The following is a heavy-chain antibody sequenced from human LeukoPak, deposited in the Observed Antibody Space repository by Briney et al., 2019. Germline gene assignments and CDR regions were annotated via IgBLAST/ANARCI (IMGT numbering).Heavy chain of an antibody. CDR3: ARVGYYYDSSSYVIDY. Sequence: PGGSLRLSCAASGFTFSSYAMHWVRQAPGKGLEWVAVISYDGSNKYYADSVKGRFTISRDNSKNTLYLQMNSLRAEDTAVYYCARVGYYYDSSSYVIDYWGQGTLVTVSS. V-gene: IGHV3-30*04. CDR2: ISYDGSNK. CDR1: GFTFSSYA. J-gene: IGHJ4*02. D-gene: IGHD3-22*01.